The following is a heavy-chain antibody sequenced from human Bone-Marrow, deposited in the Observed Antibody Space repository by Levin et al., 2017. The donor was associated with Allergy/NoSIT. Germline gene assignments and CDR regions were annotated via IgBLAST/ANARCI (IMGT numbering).Heavy chain of an antibody. CDR3: VTAQSPSGTGPDY. Sequence: GGSLRLSCAASGFIFGAYNMHWVRQLPGEGLEWVSHINWDGGSASYADSVKGRFTISRDNGKNSLYLHMNSLRSEDTALYYCVTAQSPSGTGPDYWGQGTLVTVSS. V-gene: IGHV3-43*01. CDR1: GFIFGAYN. J-gene: IGHJ4*02. CDR2: INWDGGSA. D-gene: IGHD5-18*01.